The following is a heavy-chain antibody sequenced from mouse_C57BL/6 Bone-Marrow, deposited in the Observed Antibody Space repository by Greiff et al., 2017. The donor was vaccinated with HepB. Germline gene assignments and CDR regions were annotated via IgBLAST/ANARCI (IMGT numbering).Heavy chain of an antibody. J-gene: IGHJ4*01. D-gene: IGHD3-3*01. CDR3: ARGLWYAMDY. CDR1: GYSITSGYY. V-gene: IGHV3-6*01. Sequence: EESGPGLVKPSQSLSLTCSVTGYSITSGYYWNWIRQFPGNKLEWMGYISYDGSNNYNPSLKNRISITRDTSKNQFFLKLNSVTTEDTATYYCARGLWYAMDYWGQGTSVTVSS. CDR2: ISYDGSN.